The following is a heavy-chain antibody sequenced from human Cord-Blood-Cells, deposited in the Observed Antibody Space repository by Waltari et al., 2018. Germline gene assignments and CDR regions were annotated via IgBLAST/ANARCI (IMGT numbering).Heavy chain of an antibody. CDR2: IYYSGST. D-gene: IGHD1-26*01. J-gene: IGHJ2*01. CDR1: GGSISSGDYY. V-gene: IGHV4-30-4*08. CDR3: ARDIATYSVWGYFDL. Sequence: QVQLQESGPGLVKPSQTLSLTCTVSGGSISSGDYYWSWIRQPPGKGLEWIGYIYYSGSTYYNPARKSRVTISVDTSKNQFSRKLSSVTAADTAVYYCARDIATYSVWGYFDLWGRGTLVTVSS.